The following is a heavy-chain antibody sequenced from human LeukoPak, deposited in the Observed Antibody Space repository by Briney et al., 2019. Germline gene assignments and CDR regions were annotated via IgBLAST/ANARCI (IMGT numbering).Heavy chain of an antibody. Sequence: ASVKVSCKASGYTFTSYGISWVRQAPGQGLEWMGWISAYNGNTNYAQKLQGRVTMSTDTSTSTAYMKLRSLRSEGTAVYYCARDRSIAAEYYFDYWGQGTLVTVSS. J-gene: IGHJ4*02. CDR2: ISAYNGNT. V-gene: IGHV1-18*01. D-gene: IGHD6-6*01. CDR1: GYTFTSYG. CDR3: ARDRSIAAEYYFDY.